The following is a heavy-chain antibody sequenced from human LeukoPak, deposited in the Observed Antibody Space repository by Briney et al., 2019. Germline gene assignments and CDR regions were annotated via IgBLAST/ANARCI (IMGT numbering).Heavy chain of an antibody. CDR3: AKDRGSSSWYVDY. CDR2: ISYDGSNK. CDR1: GSTFSSYG. V-gene: IGHV3-30*18. Sequence: PGGSLRLSCAASGSTFSSYGMHWVRQAPGRGLEWAAVISYDGSNKYYVDSVKGRFTISRDNSKNTLYLQMNSLRVEDTAVYYCAKDRGSSSWYVDYWGQGTLVTVSS. D-gene: IGHD6-13*01. J-gene: IGHJ4*02.